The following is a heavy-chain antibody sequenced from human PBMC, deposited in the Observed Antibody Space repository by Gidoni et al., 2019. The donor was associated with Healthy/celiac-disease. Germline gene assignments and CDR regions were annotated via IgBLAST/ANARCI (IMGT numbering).Heavy chain of an antibody. CDR2: IYWDDDK. CDR1: GFSLSTSGVG. D-gene: IGHD2-15*01. Sequence: QITLKESGPTLVKPTQTLTLTSTFSGFSLSTSGVGVGWIRQPPGKALEWLALIYWDDDKRYSPSLKSRLTITKDTSKNQVVLTMTNMDPVDTATYYCAHRRLYCSGGSCYSQGRWFDPWGQGTLVTVSS. J-gene: IGHJ5*02. CDR3: AHRRLYCSGGSCYSQGRWFDP. V-gene: IGHV2-5*02.